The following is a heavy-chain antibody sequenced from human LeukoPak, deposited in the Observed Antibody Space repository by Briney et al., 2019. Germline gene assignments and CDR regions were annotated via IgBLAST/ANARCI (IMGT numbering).Heavy chain of an antibody. Sequence: GGSLRLSCAASGFIVSDNYVRWVRQAPGKGLELVSAISGSGGSTYYPDSLKGRFTISRDNSKHTLYLQMNSLRAEDMAVYYCAKSSWQQLACFDYWGQGTLVTVSS. CDR1: GFIVSDNY. D-gene: IGHD6-13*01. CDR3: AKSSWQQLACFDY. CDR2: ISGSGGST. V-gene: IGHV3-23*01. J-gene: IGHJ4*02.